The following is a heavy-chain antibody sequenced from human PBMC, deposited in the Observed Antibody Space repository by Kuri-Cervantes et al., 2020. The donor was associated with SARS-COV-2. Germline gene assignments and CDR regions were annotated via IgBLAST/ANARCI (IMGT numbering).Heavy chain of an antibody. CDR2: INPNTGGT. D-gene: IGHD3-10*01. V-gene: IGHV1-2*04. J-gene: IGHJ4*02. CDR1: GYTFSDYY. CDR3: ARGEGVRGIMVMFRWRGAGPLDF. Sequence: ASVKVSCKASGYTFSDYYIHWVRQAPGQGLEWVGWINPNTGGTDYAQKFQGWVTMTRDTSLSTAYMELSRLRSDDTAFYYCARGEGVRGIMVMFRWRGAGPLDFWGQGSPVTVSS.